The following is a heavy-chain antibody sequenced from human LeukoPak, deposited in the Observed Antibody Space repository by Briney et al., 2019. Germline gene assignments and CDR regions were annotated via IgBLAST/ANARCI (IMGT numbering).Heavy chain of an antibody. D-gene: IGHD3-3*01. V-gene: IGHV3-48*03. J-gene: IGHJ6*03. Sequence: GGSLRLSCAASGFTFSSYEMNWVRQAPGKGLEWVSYISSSGSTIYYADSVKGRFTISRDNAKNSLYLQMNSLRAEDAAVYYCARGGAEWLLDYYYMDVWGKGTTVTVSS. CDR3: ARGGAEWLLDYYYMDV. CDR1: GFTFSSYE. CDR2: ISSSGSTI.